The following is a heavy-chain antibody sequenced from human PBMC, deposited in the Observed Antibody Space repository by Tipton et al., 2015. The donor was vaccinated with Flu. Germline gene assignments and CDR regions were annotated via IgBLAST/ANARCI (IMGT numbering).Heavy chain of an antibody. V-gene: IGHV4-61*02. J-gene: IGHJ4*02. D-gene: IGHD3-10*01. CDR1: GDSISSGSYY. CDR3: ARAPIGTYGSGSYYNI. Sequence: LRFSCTVSGDSISSGSYYWSWIRQPAGKGLEWIGRIYTHVNTNYNPSLKSRVTIAVDTSKNHFSLKLSSVTVADTAVYFCARAPIGTYGSGSYYNIWGQGTLVTVSS. CDR2: IYTHVNT.